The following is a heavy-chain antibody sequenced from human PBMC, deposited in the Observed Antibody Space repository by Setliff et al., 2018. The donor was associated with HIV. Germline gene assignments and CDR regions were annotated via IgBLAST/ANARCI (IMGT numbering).Heavy chain of an antibody. V-gene: IGHV3-30*01. CDR1: GFIFSSYA. Sequence: SGGSLRLSCAASGFIFSSYAMRWVRQAPGKGLEWVAVMSYDGNNKYYADSVKGRFTISRDNSKNTLFLQMNSLRPEDTAVYYCARAPSDYYYYYMDVWGKGTTVTVS. CDR2: MSYDGNNK. CDR3: ARAPSDYYYYYMDV. J-gene: IGHJ6*03.